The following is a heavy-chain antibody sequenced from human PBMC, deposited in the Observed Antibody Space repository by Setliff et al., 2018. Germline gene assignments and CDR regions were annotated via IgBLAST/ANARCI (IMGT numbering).Heavy chain of an antibody. CDR3: ARSINMDRNWFDP. CDR1: GYTFTSYD. Sequence: GASVKVSCKASGYTFTSYDMHWVRQAPGQGLEWMGWINPNSGGTNYAQKFQGRVTMTRDTSISTAYMELSRLRSDDTAVYYCARSINMDRNWFDPWGQGTLVTVSS. J-gene: IGHJ5*02. D-gene: IGHD3-10*01. CDR2: INPNSGGT. V-gene: IGHV1-2*02.